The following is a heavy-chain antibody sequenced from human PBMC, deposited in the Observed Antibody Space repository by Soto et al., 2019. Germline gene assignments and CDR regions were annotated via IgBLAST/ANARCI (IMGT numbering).Heavy chain of an antibody. V-gene: IGHV3-23*01. CDR3: ARYIPGVRYYGMDV. D-gene: IGHD2-2*01. CDR2: IGESGTPT. Sequence: GRSLRLSCAASGFTFSSYAMKWVRQAPGKGLEWVSLIGESGTPTYYADSVKGRFTISRDNSGNTLFLEMYSLRAEDTAVYYCARYIPGVRYYGMDVWGQGTTVTVSS. CDR1: GFTFSSYA. J-gene: IGHJ6*02.